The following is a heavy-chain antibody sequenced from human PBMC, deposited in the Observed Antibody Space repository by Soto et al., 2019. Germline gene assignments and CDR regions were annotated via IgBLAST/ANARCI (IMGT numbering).Heavy chain of an antibody. J-gene: IGHJ4*02. CDR3: TTGIVVVPAANNS. CDR1: GFTFSNAW. Sequence: EVQLVESGGGLVKPGGSLRLSCAASGFTFSNAWMSWVRQAPGKGLEWVGRIKSKTDGGTTDYAAPVKGRFTISRDDSKNTLYLQMNSLKTEDTAVYYCTTGIVVVPAANNSWGQGTLVTVSS. V-gene: IGHV3-15*01. CDR2: IKSKTDGGTT. D-gene: IGHD2-2*01.